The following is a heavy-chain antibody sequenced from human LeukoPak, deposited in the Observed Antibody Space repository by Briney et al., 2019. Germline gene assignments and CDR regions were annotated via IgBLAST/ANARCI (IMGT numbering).Heavy chain of an antibody. CDR2: IYTSGST. CDR3: AGTNYYDSSGYIDY. J-gene: IGHJ4*02. CDR1: GGSISSYY. D-gene: IGHD3-22*01. V-gene: IGHV4-4*07. Sequence: KPSETLSLTCTVSGGSISSYYWSWIRQPAGKGLEWIGRIYTSGSTNYNPSLKSRVTVSVDTSKNQFSLKLSSVTAADTAVYYCAGTNYYDSSGYIDYWGQGTLVTVSS.